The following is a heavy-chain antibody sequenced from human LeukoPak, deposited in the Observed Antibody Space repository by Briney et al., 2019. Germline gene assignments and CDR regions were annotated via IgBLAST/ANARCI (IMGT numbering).Heavy chain of an antibody. J-gene: IGHJ4*02. Sequence: SETLSLTCTVSGGSISSSSYHWGWIRQPPGKGLEWIGSIYYTGNTYYNPSLKSRVTISVDTSKNQFSLKLSSVTAADTAVYYCARDDYNRLWGQGTLVTVSS. V-gene: IGHV4-39*01. CDR2: IYYTGNT. CDR3: ARDDYNRL. CDR1: GGSISSSSYH. D-gene: IGHD1-14*01.